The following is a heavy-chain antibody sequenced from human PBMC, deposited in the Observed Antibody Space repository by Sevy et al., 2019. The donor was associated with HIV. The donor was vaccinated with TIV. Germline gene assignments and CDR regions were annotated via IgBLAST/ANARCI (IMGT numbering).Heavy chain of an antibody. CDR1: GYSFTSYW. D-gene: IGHD3-22*01. Sequence: GESLKISCKGSGYSFTSYWISWVRQMPGKGLEWMGRIDPSDSYTNYSPSFQGHVTISADKSISTAYLQWSSLKASDTAMYYCAKNLKRLDGSGYPTYYYYGMDVWGQGTTVTVSS. CDR2: IDPSDSYT. J-gene: IGHJ6*02. V-gene: IGHV5-10-1*01. CDR3: AKNLKRLDGSGYPTYYYYGMDV.